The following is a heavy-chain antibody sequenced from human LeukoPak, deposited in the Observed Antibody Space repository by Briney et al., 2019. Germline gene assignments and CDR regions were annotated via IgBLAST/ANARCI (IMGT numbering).Heavy chain of an antibody. CDR3: ARVTYYYESSGYSEDAFDI. V-gene: IGHV3-66*01. CDR2: IYSGGST. D-gene: IGHD3-22*01. J-gene: IGHJ3*02. Sequence: GGSLRLSCAASGFTVSSNYMSWVRQAPGKGLEWVSVIYSGGSTYYADSVKGRFTISRDNSKNTLYLQMNSPRAEDTAVYYCARVTYYYESSGYSEDAFDIWGQGTMVTVSS. CDR1: GFTVSSNY.